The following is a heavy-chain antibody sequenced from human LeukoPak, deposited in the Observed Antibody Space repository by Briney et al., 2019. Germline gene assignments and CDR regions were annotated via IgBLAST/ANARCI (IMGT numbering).Heavy chain of an antibody. CDR2: IYYSGST. D-gene: IGHD6-13*01. V-gene: IGHV4-39*01. Sequence: SETLSLTCTVSGGSISSSSYYWGWIPQPPGKGLEWIGSIYYSGSTYYNPSLKSRVTISVDTSKNQFSLKQSSVTAADTAVYYCARRENPGIAAAYWYFDLWGRGTLVTVSS. CDR3: ARRENPGIAAAYWYFDL. J-gene: IGHJ2*01. CDR1: GGSISSSSYY.